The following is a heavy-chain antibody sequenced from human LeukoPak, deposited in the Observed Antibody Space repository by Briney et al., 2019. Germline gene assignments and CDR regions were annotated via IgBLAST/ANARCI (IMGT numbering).Heavy chain of an antibody. CDR3: FDY. Sequence: GGSLRLSCAASGFTFSSYAMSWVRQSPGKGLEWVSGISCSGGTTYYADSVKGRFTISSLRAEDTAVYYCAKVHILYDILTGSFDYWGQGTLVTVSS. D-gene: IGHD3-9*01. CDR1: GFTFSSYA. V-gene: IGHV3-23*01. J-gene: IGHJ4*02. CDR2: ISCSGGTT.